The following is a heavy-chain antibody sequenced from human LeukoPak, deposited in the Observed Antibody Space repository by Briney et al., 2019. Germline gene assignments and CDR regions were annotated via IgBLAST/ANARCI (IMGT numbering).Heavy chain of an antibody. J-gene: IGHJ4*02. D-gene: IGHD6-13*01. V-gene: IGHV3-21*01. CDR1: GFTFGSYS. CDR2: ISSSSSYI. Sequence: GGSLRLSCAASGFTFGSYSMNWVRQAPGKGLEWVSSISSSSSYIYYADSVKGRFTISRDNAKNSLYLQMNSLRAEDTAVYYCARDRSSWSPYFDYWGQGTLVTVSS. CDR3: ARDRSSWSPYFDY.